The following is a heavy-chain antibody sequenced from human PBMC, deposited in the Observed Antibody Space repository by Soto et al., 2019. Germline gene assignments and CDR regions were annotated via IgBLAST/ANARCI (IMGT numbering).Heavy chain of an antibody. CDR1: GYSFTSYW. CDR3: ARHRKAGSYYNWFDP. Sequence: PGESLKISCKGSGYSFTSYWISWVRQMPGKGLEWMGRIDPSDSYTNYSPSFQGHVTISADKSISTAYLQWSSLKASDTAMYYCARHRKAGSYYNWFDPWGQGTLVTVSS. CDR2: IDPSDSYT. J-gene: IGHJ5*02. D-gene: IGHD3-10*01. V-gene: IGHV5-10-1*01.